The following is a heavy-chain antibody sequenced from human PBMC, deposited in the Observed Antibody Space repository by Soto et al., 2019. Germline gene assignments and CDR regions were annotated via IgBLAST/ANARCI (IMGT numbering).Heavy chain of an antibody. Sequence: GGSLRLSCAASGFTFSDYAMYWVRQAPGKGLEWVSVISFDGNIKYYTGSVKGRFTISRDNSKNTLHLQVNSLRTEDTALYYCARAPGHSVHSSGWQIDYWGQGALVTVSS. CDR2: ISFDGNIK. D-gene: IGHD6-19*01. CDR1: GFTFSDYA. CDR3: ARAPGHSVHSSGWQIDY. V-gene: IGHV3-30-3*01. J-gene: IGHJ4*02.